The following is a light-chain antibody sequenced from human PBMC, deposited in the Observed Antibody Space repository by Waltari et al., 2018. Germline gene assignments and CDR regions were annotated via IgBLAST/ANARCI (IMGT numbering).Light chain of an antibody. J-gene: IGKJ4*01. CDR1: QGISTY. V-gene: IGKV1-9*01. Sequence: DIQLTQSPSFLPAAVGDRVTTTCRASQGISTYLAWYQQKPGKAPAVLIFAASSLQNGVPARFSGHGSGTEFTLTIRSLQPEDVGTYYCQQLNTYPLTFGGGTKVEIK. CDR3: QQLNTYPLT. CDR2: AAS.